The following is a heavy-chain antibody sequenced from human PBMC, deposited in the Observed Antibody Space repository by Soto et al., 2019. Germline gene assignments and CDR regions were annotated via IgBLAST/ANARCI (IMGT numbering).Heavy chain of an antibody. CDR1: GGSISSYY. Sequence: SETLSLTCTVSGGSISSYYWGWIRQPPGKGLEWIGYIYYSGSTNYNPSLKSRVTISVDTSKNQFSLKLSSVTAADTAVYYCARACGGDCYAFDIWGQGTMVTVSS. V-gene: IGHV4-59*01. J-gene: IGHJ3*02. D-gene: IGHD2-21*02. CDR2: IYYSGST. CDR3: ARACGGDCYAFDI.